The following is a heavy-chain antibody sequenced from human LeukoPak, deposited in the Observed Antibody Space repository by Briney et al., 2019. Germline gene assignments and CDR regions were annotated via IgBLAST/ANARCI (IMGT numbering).Heavy chain of an antibody. J-gene: IGHJ4*02. CDR1: GGSISSSTDY. D-gene: IGHD1-1*01. CDR2: IYYHENT. CDR3: ARRAYSTAYWKHFDS. V-gene: IGHV4-39*01. Sequence: SETLSLTCTVSGGSISSSTDYWGWIRQAPGKGLEWIGSIYYHENTYYNSSLRSRVTISVDTSKNQFSLKLNSVTAADTAVYFCARRAYSTAYWKHFDSWGQGTLVTVSS.